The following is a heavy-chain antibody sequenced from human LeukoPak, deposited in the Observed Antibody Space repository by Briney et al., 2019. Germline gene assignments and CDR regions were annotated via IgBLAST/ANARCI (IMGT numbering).Heavy chain of an antibody. V-gene: IGHV3-21*06. CDR1: GFTFSSYS. CDR3: ATDHPAGY. Sequence: KPGGSLRLSCAASGFTFSSYSMNWVRQAPGKGLEWVSLISSGSNYIYYADSVKGRFTISRDNAKNSLYLQMNSLRAEDTAVYYCATDHPAGYWGQGTLVTVSS. CDR2: ISSGSNYI. D-gene: IGHD6-13*01. J-gene: IGHJ4*02.